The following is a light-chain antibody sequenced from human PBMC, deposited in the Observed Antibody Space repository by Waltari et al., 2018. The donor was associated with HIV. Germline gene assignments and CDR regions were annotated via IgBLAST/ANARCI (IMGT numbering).Light chain of an antibody. J-gene: IGKJ2*01. CDR1: QIVRISY. CDR2: AAS. V-gene: IGKV3-20*01. CDR3: QQYGSSPYT. Sequence: EIVSTQSPGTLSLSPGDRPPLPCRASQIVRISYLAWYQQEPGQAPTLLICAASRRDTGIPDRFSGSGSGTDFTLTISGLEPEDVAVYYCQQYGSSPYTFGQGTNLEIK.